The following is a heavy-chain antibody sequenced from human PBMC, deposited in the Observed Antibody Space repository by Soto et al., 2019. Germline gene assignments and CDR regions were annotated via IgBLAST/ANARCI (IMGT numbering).Heavy chain of an antibody. D-gene: IGHD2-15*01. V-gene: IGHV3-23*01. CDR3: AAPRRGCSGGSCYRLDY. CDR2: ISGSGGST. CDR1: GFTFSSYA. J-gene: IGHJ4*02. Sequence: EVQLLESGGGLVQPGGSLRLSCAASGFTFSSYAMSWVRQAPGKGLEWVSAISGSGGSTYYADSVKGRFTISRDNPKNTLYLQMNSLRAEDTAVYYCAAPRRGCSGGSCYRLDYWGQGTLVTVSS.